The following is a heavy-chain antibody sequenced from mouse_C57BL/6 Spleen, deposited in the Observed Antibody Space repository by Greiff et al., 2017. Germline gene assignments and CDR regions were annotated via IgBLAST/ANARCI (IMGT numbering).Heavy chain of an antibody. CDR3: AKHEYGNYEDAMDY. J-gene: IGHJ4*01. CDR2: IWGGGST. D-gene: IGHD2-10*02. CDR1: GFSLTSYG. Sequence: VMLVESGPGLVAPSQSLSITCTVSGFSLTSYGVDWVRQPPGKGLEWLGGIWGGGSTNYNSALMSRLSISKDNSKSQVILKMNSLQTDDTAMDYCAKHEYGNYEDAMDYWGQGASVTVSS. V-gene: IGHV2-9*01.